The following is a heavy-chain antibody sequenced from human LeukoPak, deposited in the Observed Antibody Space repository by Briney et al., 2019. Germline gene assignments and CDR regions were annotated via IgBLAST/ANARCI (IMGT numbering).Heavy chain of an antibody. CDR2: ISSSSSYI. CDR3: ARGGDFDRARWFDP. J-gene: IGHJ5*02. CDR1: GFTVTYAW. Sequence: PGGSLRLSCAASGFTVTYAWMSWVRQTPGKGLEWVSSISSSSSYIYYADSVKGRFTISRDNAKNSLYLQMNSLRAEDTAVYYCARGGDFDRARWFDPWGQGILVTVSS. V-gene: IGHV3-21*04. D-gene: IGHD3-9*01.